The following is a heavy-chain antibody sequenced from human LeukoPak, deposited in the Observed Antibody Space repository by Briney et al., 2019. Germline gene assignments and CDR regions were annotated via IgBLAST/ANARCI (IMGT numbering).Heavy chain of an antibody. CDR3: ANFKNWFDP. J-gene: IGHJ5*02. CDR1: GGSISSYY. V-gene: IGHV4-59*08. Sequence: LETPSLTCTVSGGSISSYYWSWIRQPPGKGLEWIGYIYYSGSTNYNPSLKSRVTISVDTSKNQFSLKLSSVTAADTAVYYCANFKNWFDPWGQGTLVAVSS. D-gene: IGHD2/OR15-2a*01. CDR2: IYYSGST.